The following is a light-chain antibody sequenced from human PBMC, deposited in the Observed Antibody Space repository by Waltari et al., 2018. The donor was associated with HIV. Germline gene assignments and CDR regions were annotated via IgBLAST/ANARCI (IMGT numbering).Light chain of an antibody. J-gene: IGKJ2*01. CDR1: QSINRW. Sequence: DIQMTQSPSTLSASVGARVTITCRASQSINRWLAWYQQKPGKAPKLLIYKASNLQSGVSSTYSGSGSGTEFTLTISGLQPDDFATYHCQQYSTYPYTFGRGTKLEIQ. CDR3: QQYSTYPYT. V-gene: IGKV1-5*03. CDR2: KAS.